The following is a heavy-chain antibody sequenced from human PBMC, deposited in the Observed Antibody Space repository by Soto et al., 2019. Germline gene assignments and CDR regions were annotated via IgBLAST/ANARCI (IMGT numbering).Heavy chain of an antibody. J-gene: IGHJ6*02. V-gene: IGHV3-30*18. CDR2: ISYDGSNK. D-gene: IGHD2-2*01. CDR1: GFTFSSYG. Sequence: GGSLRLSCAASGFTFSSYGMHWVRQAPGKGLEWVAVISYDGSNKYYADSVKGRFTISRDNSKNTLYLQMNSLRAEDTAVYYCAKDKGGYCSSTSCRPWFYYGMDVWGQGTTVTVSS. CDR3: AKDKGGYCSSTSCRPWFYYGMDV.